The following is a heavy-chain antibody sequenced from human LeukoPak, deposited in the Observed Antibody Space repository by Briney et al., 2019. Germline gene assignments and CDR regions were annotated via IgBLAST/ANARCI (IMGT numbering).Heavy chain of an antibody. CDR3: ARDGYYDSSGYSPYFDY. J-gene: IGHJ4*02. CDR1: GGSISSSSYY. CDR2: IYYSGST. Sequence: SETLSLTCTVSGGSISSSSYYWGWIRQPPGKGLEWIGSIYYSGSTYYNPSLKSRVTISVDTSKNQFSLKLSSVTAADTAVYYCARDGYYDSSGYSPYFDYWGQGTLVTVSS. V-gene: IGHV4-39*07. D-gene: IGHD3-22*01.